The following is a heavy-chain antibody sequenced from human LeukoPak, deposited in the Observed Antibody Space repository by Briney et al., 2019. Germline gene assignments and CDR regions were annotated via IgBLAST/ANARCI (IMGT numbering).Heavy chain of an antibody. D-gene: IGHD6-19*01. J-gene: IGHJ4*01. CDR1: GFNFCSYA. Sequence: GGSLTLSCAASGFNFCSYAMGWVRQAPGKGLQWVSAISGSGDSTYYADSVNGRFTISRDNSKKTLYLQMNSLRGDDTAMYYCAFGPHQQWLLADYWGQGTLVTVSS. CDR3: AFGPHQQWLLADY. V-gene: IGHV3-23*01. CDR2: ISGSGDST.